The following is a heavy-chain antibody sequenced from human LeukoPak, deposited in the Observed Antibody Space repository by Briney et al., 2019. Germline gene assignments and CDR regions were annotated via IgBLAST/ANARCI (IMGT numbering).Heavy chain of an antibody. Sequence: PSETLSLTCAVYGGSFSGYYWSWIRQPPGKGLEWIGEINHSGSTNYNPSLKSRVTISVDTSKNQFSLKLSSVTAADTAVYYCAREKGRGVISPYFDCWGQGTLVTVSS. V-gene: IGHV4-34*01. D-gene: IGHD3-10*01. CDR1: GGSFSGYY. CDR3: AREKGRGVISPYFDC. CDR2: INHSGST. J-gene: IGHJ4*01.